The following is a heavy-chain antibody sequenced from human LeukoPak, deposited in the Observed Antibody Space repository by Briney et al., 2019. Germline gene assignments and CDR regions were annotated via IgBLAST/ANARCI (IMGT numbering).Heavy chain of an antibody. D-gene: IGHD6-19*01. J-gene: IGHJ5*02. Sequence: PSETLSLTCAVYGGSFSGYYWSWIRQPPGKGLEWIGEINHSGSTNYNPSLKSRVTISVDTSKNQFSLKLSSVTAADTAVYYCARDRSQEQQWLVRWRWFDPWGQGTLVTVSS. CDR3: ARDRSQEQQWLVRWRWFDP. CDR1: GGSFSGYY. V-gene: IGHV4-34*01. CDR2: INHSGST.